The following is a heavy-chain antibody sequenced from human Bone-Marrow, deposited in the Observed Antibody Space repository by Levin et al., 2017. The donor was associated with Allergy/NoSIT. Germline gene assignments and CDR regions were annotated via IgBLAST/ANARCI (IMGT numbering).Heavy chain of an antibody. CDR3: ARLLLPAARGAFDI. D-gene: IGHD2-2*01. V-gene: IGHV4-61*02. J-gene: IGHJ3*02. Sequence: NSSETLSLTCTVSGGSISSGGYYWSWIRQPAGKGLEWIGRINTSGTTTYNPSLTSRVTILVDTSKNQFSLKLSSVTAADTAVYYCARLLLPAARGAFDIWGQGTMVTVSS. CDR1: GGSISSGGYY. CDR2: INTSGTT.